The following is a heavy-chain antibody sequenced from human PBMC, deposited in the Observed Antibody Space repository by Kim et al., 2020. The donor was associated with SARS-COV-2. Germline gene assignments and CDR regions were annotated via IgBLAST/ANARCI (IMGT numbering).Heavy chain of an antibody. J-gene: IGHJ4*02. CDR3: VKEKSGEFSRIFDS. CDR2: ISYDGSNK. CDR1: GFTFSAYG. D-gene: IGHD3-10*01. V-gene: IGHV3-30*18. Sequence: PGGSLRLSCAASGFTFSAYGMHWVRQAPGKGLEGVAVISYDGSNKFYADSVKGRFTISRDKAKKTVYLQMNSLRDEDTAVYYCVKEKSGEFSRIFDSWGQ.